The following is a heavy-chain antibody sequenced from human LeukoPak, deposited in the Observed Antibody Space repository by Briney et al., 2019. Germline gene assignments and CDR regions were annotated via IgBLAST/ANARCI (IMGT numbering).Heavy chain of an antibody. CDR1: GGTFSNYT. V-gene: IGHV1-69*13. D-gene: IGHD6-13*01. CDR3: AGRLSEQPAGYYYYYMDV. J-gene: IGHJ6*03. Sequence: SVKVSCKASGGTFSNYTSSWVRQAPGQGLEWMGGIIPIFGSANYAQKSQGRVTITADESTSTAYMELSSLRSEDTALYYCAGRLSEQPAGYYYYYMDVWGKGTTVTVSS. CDR2: IIPIFGSA.